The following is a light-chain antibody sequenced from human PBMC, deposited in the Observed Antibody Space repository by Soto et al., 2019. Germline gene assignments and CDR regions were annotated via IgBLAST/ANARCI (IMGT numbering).Light chain of an antibody. Sequence: QSVLTQPRSVSGSPGQSATISCTGTISDVGGYNYVSWYQHHPAKAPKLMIFDVTKRPSGVPDRFSGSKSGITASLTISGLQAEDEADYYCCSYAGSYTYVFGTGTKVTVL. CDR1: ISDVGGYNY. CDR3: CSYAGSYTYV. CDR2: DVT. V-gene: IGLV2-11*01. J-gene: IGLJ1*01.